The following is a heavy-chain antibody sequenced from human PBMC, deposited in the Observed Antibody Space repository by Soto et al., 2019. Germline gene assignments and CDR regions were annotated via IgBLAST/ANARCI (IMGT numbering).Heavy chain of an antibody. CDR1: GFTFGDYA. CDR3: LRATPYYFDY. CDR2: IRSKAYGGTT. J-gene: IGHJ4*02. Sequence: PGGSLRLSCTASGFTFGDYAMSWVRQAPGKGLEWVGFIRSKAYGGTTEYAASVKGRFTISRDDSKSIAYLQMNSLKTEDTAVYYCLRATPYYFDYRGQGTLVTVSS. V-gene: IGHV3-49*04.